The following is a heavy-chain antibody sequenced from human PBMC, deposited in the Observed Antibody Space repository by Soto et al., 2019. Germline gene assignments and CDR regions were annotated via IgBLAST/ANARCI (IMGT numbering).Heavy chain of an antibody. CDR2: IKQDGSEK. D-gene: IGHD2-2*01. CDR1: GFTFSGYW. CDR3: AKNNRYCSSTNCFVFDS. J-gene: IGHJ4*02. Sequence: GGSLRVSCAASGFTFSGYWMSWVRQAPGKGLEWVANIKQDGSEKYYVDSVKGRFTISRDNAKNSLYLLMNSLRAEDTAVYYCAKNNRYCSSTNCFVFDSCGQGTLVTVSS. V-gene: IGHV3-7*01.